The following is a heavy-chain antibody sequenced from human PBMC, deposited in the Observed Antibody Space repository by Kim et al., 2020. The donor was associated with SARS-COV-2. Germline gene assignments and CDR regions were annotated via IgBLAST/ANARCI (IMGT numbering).Heavy chain of an antibody. D-gene: IGHD3-9*01. CDR2: FDPEDGET. CDR1: GYTLTELS. CDR3: ATASNYDILTGYSRPPDY. V-gene: IGHV1-24*01. Sequence: ASVKVSCKVSGYTLTELSMHWVRQAPGKGLEWMGGFDPEDGETIYAQKFQGRVTMTEDTSTDTAYMELSSLRSEDTAVYYCATASNYDILTGYSRPPDYWGQGTLVTVSS. J-gene: IGHJ4*02.